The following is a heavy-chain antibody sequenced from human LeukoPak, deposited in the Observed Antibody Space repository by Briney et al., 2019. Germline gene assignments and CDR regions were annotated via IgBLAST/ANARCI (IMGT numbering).Heavy chain of an antibody. CDR2: INPSGGST. CDR1: GYTFTSYY. V-gene: IGHV1-46*01. J-gene: IGHJ5*02. D-gene: IGHD2/OR15-2a*01. CDR3: ALNSCFFNWFDP. Sequence: ASVKVSCKASGYTFTSYYMHWVRQAPGQGLEWMGIINPSGGSTSYAQKFQGRVTMTRDTSTSTVYMELSSLRSEDTAVYYCALNSCFFNWFDPWGQGTLVTVSS.